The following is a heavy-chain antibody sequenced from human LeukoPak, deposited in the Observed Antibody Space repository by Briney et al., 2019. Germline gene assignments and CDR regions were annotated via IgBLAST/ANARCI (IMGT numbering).Heavy chain of an antibody. V-gene: IGHV1-8*02. J-gene: IGHJ6*02. CDR1: GYTFTSYG. CDR2: MNPNSGNT. Sequence: ASVKVSCKASGYTFTSYGISWVRQAPGQGLEWMGWMNPNSGNTGYAQKFQGRVTMTRNTSISTAYMELSSLRSEDTAVYYCAGVESVAGNSSPYGMDVWGQGTTVTVSS. CDR3: AGVESVAGNSSPYGMDV. D-gene: IGHD6-19*01.